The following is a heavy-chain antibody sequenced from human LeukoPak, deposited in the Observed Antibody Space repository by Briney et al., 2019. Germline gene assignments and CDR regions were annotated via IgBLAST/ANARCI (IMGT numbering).Heavy chain of an antibody. D-gene: IGHD5-12*01. V-gene: IGHV4-59*01. J-gene: IGHJ4*02. Sequence: PSETLSLTCTVSGGSISSYYWSWIRQPPGKGLEWIGYIYYSGSTNYNPSLKSRVTISVDTSKNQFSLKLSSVTAADTAVYYCAKSGFKTLDYWGQGTLVTVSS. CDR1: GGSISSYY. CDR2: IYYSGST. CDR3: AKSGFKTLDY.